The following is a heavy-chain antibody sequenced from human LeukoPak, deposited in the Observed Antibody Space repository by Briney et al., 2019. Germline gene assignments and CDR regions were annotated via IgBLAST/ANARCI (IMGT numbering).Heavy chain of an antibody. D-gene: IGHD3-22*01. CDR3: ARRPYSDTSGRLSDV. CDR2: IGSSGSPT. J-gene: IGHJ6*02. CDR1: GFTFSRFG. Sequence: GGSLRLSCAASGFTFSRFGMNWVRQAPGKGLEWISYIGSSGSPTHYADSVRGRFTISRDNAKNSLYLQTNSLRDDDTALYYCARRPYSDTSGRLSDVWGQGTTVTVSS. V-gene: IGHV3-48*02.